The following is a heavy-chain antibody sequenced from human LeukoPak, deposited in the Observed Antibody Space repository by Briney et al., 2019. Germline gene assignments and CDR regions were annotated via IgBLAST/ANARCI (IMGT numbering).Heavy chain of an antibody. V-gene: IGHV4-31*03. CDR2: IYYSGST. D-gene: IGHD1-20*01. CDR1: VGSISIGGYY. J-gene: IGHJ5*02. CDR3: GRLYNWNYP. Sequence: SETLSLTRTVSVGSISIGGYYGSSIRQHPGKGLERIGYIYYSGSTYYNPPLKSRVTISVDKSKNQFSLKLISVTAADTAVYYCGRLYNWNYPWGKGTLVTVSS.